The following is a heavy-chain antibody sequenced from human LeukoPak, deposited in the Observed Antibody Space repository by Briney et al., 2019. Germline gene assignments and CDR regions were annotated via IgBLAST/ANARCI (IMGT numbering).Heavy chain of an antibody. J-gene: IGHJ4*02. CDR1: GYIFTTYY. CDR3: ASGESVAACPGFPDD. Sequence: EASVKVSCKASGYIFTTYYMHWVRQAPGQGLEWMAIINPSGGGGAIYAQKFQGRVTLTRDMSTGTVYLELSSLRSEDTALYYCASGESVAACPGFPDDWGQGTLVTVSS. D-gene: IGHD6-6*01. CDR2: INPSGGGGA. V-gene: IGHV1-46*01.